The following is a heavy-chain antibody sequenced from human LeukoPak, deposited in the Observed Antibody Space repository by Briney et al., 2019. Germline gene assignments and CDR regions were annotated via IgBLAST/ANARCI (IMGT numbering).Heavy chain of an antibody. CDR1: GFTFSSYA. CDR3: ARGPGYYGSGSYPSVY. CDR2: ISGSGGST. J-gene: IGHJ4*02. Sequence: GGSLRLSCAASGFTFSSYAMSWVRQAPGKGLEWVSAISGSGGSTYYADSVKGRFTISRDNSKNTLYLQMNSLRAEDTAVYYCARGPGYYGSGSYPSVYWGQGTLVTVSS. V-gene: IGHV3-23*01. D-gene: IGHD3-10*01.